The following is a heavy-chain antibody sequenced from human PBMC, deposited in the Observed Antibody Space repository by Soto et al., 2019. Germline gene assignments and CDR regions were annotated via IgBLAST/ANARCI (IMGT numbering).Heavy chain of an antibody. Sequence: PGGSLRLSCAASGFTFSSYGMHWVRQAPGKGLEWVAVISYDGSNKYYADSVKGRFTISRDNSKNTLYLQMNSLRAEDTAVYYCANSAPWLAYYFDYWGQGTLVTVSS. CDR2: ISYDGSNK. CDR3: ANSAPWLAYYFDY. V-gene: IGHV3-30*18. D-gene: IGHD6-19*01. CDR1: GFTFSSYG. J-gene: IGHJ4*02.